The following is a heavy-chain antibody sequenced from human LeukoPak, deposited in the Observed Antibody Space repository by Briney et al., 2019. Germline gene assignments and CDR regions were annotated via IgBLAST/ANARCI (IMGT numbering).Heavy chain of an antibody. V-gene: IGHV3-48*03. J-gene: IGHJ4*02. Sequence: GGSLRLSCAASGFTFSSYEMNWVRQATGKGLEWISYISSRGTTKYYADSVKGRFTIYRDNAKNSLYLQMNSLRAEDTAVYYCARDPAVSYDYVWGSFAGYWGQGTLVTVSS. CDR1: GFTFSSYE. CDR2: ISSRGTTK. CDR3: ARDPAVSYDYVWGSFAGY. D-gene: IGHD3-16*01.